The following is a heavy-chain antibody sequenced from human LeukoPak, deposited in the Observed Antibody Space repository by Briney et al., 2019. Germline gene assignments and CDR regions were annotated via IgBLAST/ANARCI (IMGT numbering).Heavy chain of an antibody. V-gene: IGHV1-18*01. D-gene: IGHD3-22*01. J-gene: IGHJ4*02. CDR2: ISAYNGNT. CDR1: GYTFTSYG. Sequence: ASVKVSCEASGYTFTSYGISWVRQAPGQGLEWMGWISAYNGNTNYAQKLQGRVTMTTDTSTSTAYMELRSLRSDDTAVYYCARDKPYYYDSSGYSGDYWGQGTLVTVSS. CDR3: ARDKPYYYDSSGYSGDY.